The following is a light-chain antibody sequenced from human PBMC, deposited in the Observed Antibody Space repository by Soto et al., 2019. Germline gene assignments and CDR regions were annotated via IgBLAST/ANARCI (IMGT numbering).Light chain of an antibody. CDR1: QSVSSN. V-gene: IGKV3-15*01. J-gene: IGKJ2*01. CDR3: QHYNHWPPFT. Sequence: EIVMTQSPVTLSVSPGERVTLSCRASQSVSSNLAWYQQKPGQAPRLLIYDASIRATGIPVRFSGSGSGTEFTLSISSLQSEDFALYYCQHYNHWPPFTFGQGTKLEIK. CDR2: DAS.